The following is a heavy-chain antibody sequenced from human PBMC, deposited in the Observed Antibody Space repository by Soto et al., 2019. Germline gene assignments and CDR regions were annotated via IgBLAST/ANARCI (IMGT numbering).Heavy chain of an antibody. D-gene: IGHD5-12*01. CDR1: GFTFSSYG. J-gene: IGHJ4*02. V-gene: IGHV3-30*18. Sequence: QVQLVESGGGVVQPGRSLRLSCAASGFTFSSYGMHWVRQAPGKGLEWVAVISYDGSNKYYADSVKGRFTISRDNSKNTLYLQMNSLRAEDTAVYYCAKGSGYDPTSIDYWGQGTLVTVSS. CDR2: ISYDGSNK. CDR3: AKGSGYDPTSIDY.